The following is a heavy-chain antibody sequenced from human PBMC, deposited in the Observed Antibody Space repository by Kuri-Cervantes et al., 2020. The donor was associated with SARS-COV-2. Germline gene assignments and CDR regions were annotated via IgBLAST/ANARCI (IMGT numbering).Heavy chain of an antibody. CDR2: IYHSGSI. J-gene: IGHJ6*03. CDR3: ASGRREIVVVPTDMGMDV. V-gene: IGHV4-38-2*01. Sequence: GSLRLSCAVSGYSISSGYYWGWIRQPPGKGLEWIGSIYHSGSIFYNPSLKSRVTILLDTSENQFSLKLTSVTAADTAVYYCASGRREIVVVPTDMGMDVWGKGTTVTVSS. D-gene: IGHD2-2*01. CDR1: GYSISSGYY.